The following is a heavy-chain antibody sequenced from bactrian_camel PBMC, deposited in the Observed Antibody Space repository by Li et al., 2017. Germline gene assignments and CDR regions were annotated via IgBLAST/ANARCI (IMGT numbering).Heavy chain of an antibody. Sequence: QLVESGGASVQAGGSLRLACRASGLDFKNSAMAWYRQAPGKEREGVAGIENDGSTSYADSVKGRFTISRDNAKNTVYLQMNSLKSEDTALYYCATETATVTRFRFAHWGQGTQVTVS. V-gene: IGHV3S53*01. J-gene: IGHJ4*01. D-gene: IGHD3*01. CDR2: IENDGST. CDR1: GLDFKNSA. CDR3: ATETATVTRFRFAH.